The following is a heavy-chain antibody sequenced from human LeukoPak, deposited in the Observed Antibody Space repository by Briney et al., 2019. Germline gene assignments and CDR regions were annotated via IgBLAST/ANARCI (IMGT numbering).Heavy chain of an antibody. CDR2: TYGSGGSA. V-gene: IGHV3-23*01. CDR3: ARGLAYCGGDCYRALDD. Sequence: GGSLRLSCAASGFTFSSYAMSWVRQAPGKGLEWGSATYGSGGSAYYADSVRGRFTISRDNAKNSMYLQMNSLRDEGTAVYYCARGLAYCGGDCYRALDDWGQGTLVTVSS. D-gene: IGHD2-21*02. J-gene: IGHJ4*02. CDR1: GFTFSSYA.